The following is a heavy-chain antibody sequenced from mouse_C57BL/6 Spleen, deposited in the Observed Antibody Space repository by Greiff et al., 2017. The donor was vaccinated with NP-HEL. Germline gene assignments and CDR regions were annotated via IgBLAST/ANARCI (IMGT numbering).Heavy chain of an antibody. V-gene: IGHV1-80*01. CDR3: ARGGGSGAMDY. CDR2: IYPGDGDT. D-gene: IGHD1-1*02. CDR1: GYAFSSYW. J-gene: IGHJ4*01. Sequence: QVQLQQSGAELVKPGASVKISCKASGYAFSSYWMNWVKQRPGKGPEWIGQIYPGDGDTNYNGKFKGKATLTADKSSSTAYMQLSSLTSEDSAVYFCARGGGSGAMDYWGQGTSVTVSS.